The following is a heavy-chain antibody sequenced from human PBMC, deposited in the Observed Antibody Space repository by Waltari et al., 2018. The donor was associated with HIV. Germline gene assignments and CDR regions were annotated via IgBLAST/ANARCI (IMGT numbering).Heavy chain of an antibody. CDR3: ARLFKFEDSGYRPLAN. Sequence: EVRVVESGGALVQPGGSLRPACADAGVRVRRDWRRWARQAPGKGPEWVANINQNGKTKNYVDSVKGRFTISRDNAGNTLYLQMNSLRGEDTAVYYCARLFKFEDSGYRPLANWGQGTLVTVSS. CDR1: GVRVRRDW. J-gene: IGHJ4*02. CDR2: INQNGKTK. V-gene: IGHV3-7*01. D-gene: IGHD3-22*01.